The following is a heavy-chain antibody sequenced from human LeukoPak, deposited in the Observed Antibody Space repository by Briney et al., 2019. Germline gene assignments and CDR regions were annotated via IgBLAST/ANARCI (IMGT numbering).Heavy chain of an antibody. CDR3: ARGIVVVTAMPFDY. CDR1: GYTFTGYY. J-gene: IGHJ4*02. D-gene: IGHD2-21*02. V-gene: IGHV1-2*06. Sequence: ASVKVSCKASGYTFTGYYMHWVRQAPGQGLEWMGRINPNSGGTNSAQKFQGRVTMTRDTSISTAYMELSRLRSDDTAVYYCARGIVVVTAMPFDYWGQGTLVTVSS. CDR2: INPNSGGT.